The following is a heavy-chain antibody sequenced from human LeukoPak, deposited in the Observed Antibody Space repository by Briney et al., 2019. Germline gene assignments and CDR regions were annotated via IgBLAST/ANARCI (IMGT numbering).Heavy chain of an antibody. D-gene: IGHD5-18*01. Sequence: YPSETLSLTCTVSGGSISSYYWSWIRQPPGKGLEWIGYIYYSGSTNYNPSLKSRVTISVDTSKNQFSLKLSSVTAADTAVYYCASLRYSYLTSYYYGMDVWGQGTPVTVSS. V-gene: IGHV4-59*08. J-gene: IGHJ6*02. CDR3: ASLRYSYLTSYYYGMDV. CDR1: GGSISSYY. CDR2: IYYSGST.